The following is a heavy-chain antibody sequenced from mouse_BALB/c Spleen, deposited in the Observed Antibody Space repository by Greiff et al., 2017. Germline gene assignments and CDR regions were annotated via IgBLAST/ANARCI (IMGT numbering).Heavy chain of an antibody. CDR3: ARGHDYGYFAY. J-gene: IGHJ3*01. CDR2: ISSGGST. D-gene: IGHD1-2*01. CDR1: GFTFSSYA. V-gene: IGHV5-6-5*01. Sequence: EVQLVESGGGLVKPGGSLKLSCAASGFTFSSYAMSWVRQTPEKRLEWVASISSGGSTYYPDSVKGRFTISRDNARNILYLQMSSLRSEDTAMYYCARGHDYGYFAYWGQGTLVTVSA.